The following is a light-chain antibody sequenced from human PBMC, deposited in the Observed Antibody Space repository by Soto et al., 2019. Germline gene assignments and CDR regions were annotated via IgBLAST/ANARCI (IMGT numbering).Light chain of an antibody. Sequence: SVLTQPPSASGTPGQRVTVSCSGSSSNIGTNTVNWYQQLPGTAPKLLIYRNNQRPSGVPDRFSGSKSGTSASLAISGLLSEDEADYYCAAWDDSLNGVVFGGGTKLTVL. CDR3: AAWDDSLNGVV. V-gene: IGLV1-44*01. J-gene: IGLJ2*01. CDR1: SSNIGTNT. CDR2: RNN.